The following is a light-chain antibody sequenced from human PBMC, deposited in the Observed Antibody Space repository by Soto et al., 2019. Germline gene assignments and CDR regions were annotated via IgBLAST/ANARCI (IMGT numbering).Light chain of an antibody. CDR3: QSYDSSLSGYV. V-gene: IGLV1-40*03. Sequence: QSALTQPPSVSGAPGQRVTISCTGSSSNSGAGSDVHWYQQLPGTAPKLLIYRNNNRPSGVPDRFSGSKSGASASLAITGLQAEDEADYYCQSYDSSLSGYVFGTGTKVTLL. CDR1: SSNSGAGSD. CDR2: RNN. J-gene: IGLJ1*01.